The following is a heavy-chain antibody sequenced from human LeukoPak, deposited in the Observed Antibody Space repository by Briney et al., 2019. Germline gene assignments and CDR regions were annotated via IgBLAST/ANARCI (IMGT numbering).Heavy chain of an antibody. V-gene: IGHV3-33*01. D-gene: IGHD6-13*01. J-gene: IGHJ6*02. CDR2: IWYDGSNK. CDR3: ASVLTPFIAAAGLPPGDYYYYGMDV. Sequence: PGGSLRLSCAASGFTFSSYGMHWVRQAPGKGLEWVAVIWYDGSNKYYADSVKGRFTISRDNSKNTLYLQMNSLRAEDTAVYYCASVLTPFIAAAGLPPGDYYYYGMDVWGQGTTVTVSS. CDR1: GFTFSSYG.